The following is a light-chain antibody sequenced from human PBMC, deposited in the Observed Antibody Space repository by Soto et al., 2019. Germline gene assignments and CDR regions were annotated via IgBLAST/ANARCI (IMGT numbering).Light chain of an antibody. V-gene: IGKV3-11*01. Sequence: EIVLTQSPATLSLSPGERATLSCRATQSISSSLAWYQQKPGQAPRLLIYDASNRATGIPARFSGSGSGTDFTLTISSLEPEDFATYYCQQYGGWPRTFGQGSRVEIK. J-gene: IGKJ1*01. CDR3: QQYGGWPRT. CDR2: DAS. CDR1: QSISSS.